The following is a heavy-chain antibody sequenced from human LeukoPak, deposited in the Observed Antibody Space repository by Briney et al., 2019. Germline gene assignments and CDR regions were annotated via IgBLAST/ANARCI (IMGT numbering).Heavy chain of an antibody. J-gene: IGHJ4*02. CDR2: IYYNGST. V-gene: IGHV4-59*08. Sequence: SGTLSLTCTVSGGSISRYYWSWLRQPPGKGLEWIGYIYYNGSTNYNPSLKSRVTISVDTSKNQFSLKLTSVTAADTAVYYCARHLIPYDSSAYYSDYWGQGTLVTVSS. CDR1: GGSISRYY. CDR3: ARHLIPYDSSAYYSDY. D-gene: IGHD3-22*01.